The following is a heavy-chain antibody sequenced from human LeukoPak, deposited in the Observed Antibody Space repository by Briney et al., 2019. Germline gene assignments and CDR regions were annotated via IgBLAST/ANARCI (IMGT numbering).Heavy chain of an antibody. D-gene: IGHD6-13*01. V-gene: IGHV1-69*13. Sequence: SVKDSCKASGGTFSSYAISWVRQAPGQGLEWMGGIIPIFGTANYAQKFQGRVTITADESTSTAYMELSSLRSEDTAVYYCARGYSSSWSETDYWGQGTLVTVSS. CDR2: IIPIFGTA. J-gene: IGHJ4*02. CDR3: ARGYSSSWSETDY. CDR1: GGTFSSYA.